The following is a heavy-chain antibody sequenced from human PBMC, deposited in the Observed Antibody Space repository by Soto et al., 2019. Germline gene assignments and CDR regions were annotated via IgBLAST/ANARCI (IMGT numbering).Heavy chain of an antibody. CDR1: VGAISNYY. CDR2: MYCSSIT. CDR3: ARLPWADYGGTFAP. D-gene: IGHD4-17*01. V-gene: IGHV4-59*01. Sequence: SESVSLTFTVSVGAISNYYWNWIRQPPGKGLESIGYMYCSSITDYNLSPKSRVTIPVDTSKNQSSLKLSSVTAADTAVYYCARLPWADYGGTFAPWGQGTLVTVSS. J-gene: IGHJ5*02.